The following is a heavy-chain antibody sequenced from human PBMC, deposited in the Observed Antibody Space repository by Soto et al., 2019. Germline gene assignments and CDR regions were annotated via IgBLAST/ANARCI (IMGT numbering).Heavy chain of an antibody. V-gene: IGHV3-7*01. CDR1: GFTFSSYW. CDR3: AKIFFGSLDAFDI. Sequence: GGSLRLSCAASGFTFSSYWMSWVRQAPGKGLEWVANIKQDGSEKYYVDSVKGRFTISRDNAKNSLYLQMNSLRAEDTAVYYCAKIFFGSLDAFDIWGQGTMVTVSS. CDR2: IKQDGSEK. J-gene: IGHJ3*02. D-gene: IGHD3-3*01.